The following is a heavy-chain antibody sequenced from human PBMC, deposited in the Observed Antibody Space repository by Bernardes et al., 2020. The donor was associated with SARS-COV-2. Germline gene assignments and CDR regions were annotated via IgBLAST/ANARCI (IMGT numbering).Heavy chain of an antibody. D-gene: IGHD4-17*01. CDR1: GFSVRSKY. CDR2: IQSGGYT. J-gene: IGHJ4*02. Sequence: GGSLRLSCADCGFSVRSKYMNWVHRAPGKGLEWVSVIQSGGYTNYADSVKGRFTVSRDTSENTVSLQMNSLRAEDTAVYYCARGLRWAFDYWGQGTLVSVSS. CDR3: ARGLRWAFDY. V-gene: IGHV3-53*01.